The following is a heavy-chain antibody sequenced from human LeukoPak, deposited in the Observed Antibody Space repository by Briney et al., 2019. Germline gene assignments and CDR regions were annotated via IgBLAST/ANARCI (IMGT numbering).Heavy chain of an antibody. CDR1: GFTFDDYG. CDR2: INWNGGSR. D-gene: IGHD3-22*01. V-gene: IGHV3-20*04. Sequence: GGSLRLSCAASGFTFDDYGMSWVGQAPGKGVEWVSGINWNGGSRVYADSVKGGFTIYRENDKNSVYLQMNSLRAEDTALYYCARYHYDSSGYSYYYYYMDVWGKGTTVTVSS. CDR3: ARYHYDSSGYSYYYYYMDV. J-gene: IGHJ6*03.